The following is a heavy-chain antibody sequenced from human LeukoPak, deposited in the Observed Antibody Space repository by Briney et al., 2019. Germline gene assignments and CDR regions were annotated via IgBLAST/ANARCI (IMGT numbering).Heavy chain of an antibody. D-gene: IGHD6-19*01. Sequence: QAGGSLRLSCAASGFTSSSYAMSWVRQAPGKGLEWVSAISGSGGSTYYADSVKGRFTISRDNSKNTLYLQMNSLRAEDTAVYYCAKVVSIAVAGYGHLFDYWGQGTLVTVSS. V-gene: IGHV3-23*01. CDR2: ISGSGGST. J-gene: IGHJ4*02. CDR3: AKVVSIAVAGYGHLFDY. CDR1: GFTSSSYA.